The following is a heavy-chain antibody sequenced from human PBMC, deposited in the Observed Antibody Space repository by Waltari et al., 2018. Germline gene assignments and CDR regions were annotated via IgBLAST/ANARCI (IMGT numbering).Heavy chain of an antibody. CDR2: IYYSWST. CDR3: ALLGVGTAMDNWFDP. Sequence: QVQLQESGPGLVKPSETPSLTCPVSGGSISSYYWSWIRQPPGKGLEWIGYIYYSWSTSDTPTLTSRVTISVDTSKSQFSLKLVSVTAADTAVYYCALLGVGTAMDNWFDPWGQRTLVTVSS. D-gene: IGHD5-18*01. CDR1: GGSISSYY. V-gene: IGHV4-59*01. J-gene: IGHJ5*02.